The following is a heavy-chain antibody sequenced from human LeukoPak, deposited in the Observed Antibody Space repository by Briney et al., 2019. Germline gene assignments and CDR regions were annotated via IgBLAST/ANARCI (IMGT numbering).Heavy chain of an antibody. V-gene: IGHV1-24*01. Sequence: ASVKVSCKGSGYTLTELSMHWVRQAPGKGLEWMGGFDSQDGKTIYAQKFQGRVTMTEDTSTDTAYMGLSSLRSEDTAVYYCATPRRLLYDSSGYRFDYWGQGTLVTVSS. CDR1: GYTLTELS. D-gene: IGHD3-22*01. CDR2: FDSQDGKT. J-gene: IGHJ4*02. CDR3: ATPRRLLYDSSGYRFDY.